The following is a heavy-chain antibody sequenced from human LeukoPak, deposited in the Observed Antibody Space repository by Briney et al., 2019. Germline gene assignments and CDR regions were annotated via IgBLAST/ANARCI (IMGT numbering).Heavy chain of an antibody. CDR2: ISSSSTFK. Sequence: GGSLRLSCAASAFPFSTYTMHWVRQAPGKGLEWVSSISSSSTFKHYADSLKGRFTISRDNARNSLFLQMNSLRAEDTAVYYCARDSSIGYDRVNSDYWGQGTLVTVSS. CDR3: ARDSSIGYDRVNSDY. V-gene: IGHV3-21*06. J-gene: IGHJ4*02. D-gene: IGHD3-22*01. CDR1: AFPFSTYT.